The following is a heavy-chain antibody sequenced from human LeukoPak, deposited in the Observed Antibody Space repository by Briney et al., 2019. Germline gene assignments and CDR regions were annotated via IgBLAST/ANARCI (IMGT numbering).Heavy chain of an antibody. CDR1: GFTFSSYA. J-gene: IGHJ4*02. CDR2: ISGSGGTT. Sequence: PGGSLRLSCAASGFTFSSYAMNWVRQAPGKGLEWVSGISGSGGTTYYADTVKGRLTISRDNSENTLYLQMNSLRAEDTALYYCGRVLSGGFLGGGLDYWGQGTLVTVSS. V-gene: IGHV3-23*01. CDR3: GRVLSGGFLGGGLDY. D-gene: IGHD3-16*01.